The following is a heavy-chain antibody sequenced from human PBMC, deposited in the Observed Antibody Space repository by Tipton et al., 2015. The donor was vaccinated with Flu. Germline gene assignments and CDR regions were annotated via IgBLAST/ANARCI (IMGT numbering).Heavy chain of an antibody. V-gene: IGHV4-38-2*01. CDR3: ARHTGDSVRGVIDY. CDR2: IYHSGTT. Sequence: TLSLTCSVSGYSIRSAYYWGWVRRPPGKGLEWIGTIYHSGTTYYNPPLKSRLTISVDTSQNQFSLRLSSVTAADTAVYYCARHTGDSVRGVIDYWGQGTLVTVSS. J-gene: IGHJ4*02. D-gene: IGHD3-10*02. CDR1: GYSIRSAYY.